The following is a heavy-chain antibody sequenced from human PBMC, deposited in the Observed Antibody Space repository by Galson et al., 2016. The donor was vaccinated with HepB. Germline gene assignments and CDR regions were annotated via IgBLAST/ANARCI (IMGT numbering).Heavy chain of an antibody. J-gene: IGHJ4*02. CDR1: GFTFSTYA. V-gene: IGHV3-23*01. Sequence: SLRLSCAASGFTFSTYAMSWVRQAPGKGLEWVSAITDSGSITYYADSVKGRFTISRHNSKSTLFLEMNSLRAEDTAVYYCAKTITIFGVNTYFDYWGQGTPVTVSS. CDR3: AKTITIFGVNTYFDY. D-gene: IGHD3-3*01. CDR2: ITDSGSIT.